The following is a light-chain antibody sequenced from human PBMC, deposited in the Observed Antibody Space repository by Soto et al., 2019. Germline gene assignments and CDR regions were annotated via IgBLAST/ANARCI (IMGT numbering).Light chain of an antibody. J-gene: IGKJ1*01. CDR2: AAS. CDR3: QQGFSTPS. Sequence: DIQMTQSPSSLSASVGDRVTITCRASQSISSSLNWYQQTPGTAPKFLIYAASNLQSGVPSRFSGSGSGTDFTLTISSLQPEDFVTYYCQQGFSTPSFGQGTRLEVK. CDR1: QSISSS. V-gene: IGKV1-39*01.